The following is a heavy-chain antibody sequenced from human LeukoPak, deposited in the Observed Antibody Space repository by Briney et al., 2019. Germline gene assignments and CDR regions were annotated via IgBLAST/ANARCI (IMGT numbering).Heavy chain of an antibody. D-gene: IGHD6-13*01. CDR2: INPNSGGT. V-gene: IGHV1-2*02. Sequence: GASVKVSCKASGYTFTGYYMHWVRQAPGQGLEWMGWINPNSGGTNYAQKFQGRVTMTRDTSISTAYMELSRLRSDDTAVYYCARDLIAAAGDYYYYYMDAWGKGTTVTVSS. J-gene: IGHJ6*03. CDR1: GYTFTGYY. CDR3: ARDLIAAAGDYYYYYMDA.